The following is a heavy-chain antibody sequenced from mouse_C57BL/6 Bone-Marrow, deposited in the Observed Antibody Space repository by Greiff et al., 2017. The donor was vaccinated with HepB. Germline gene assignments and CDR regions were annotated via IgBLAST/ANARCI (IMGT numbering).Heavy chain of an antibody. D-gene: IGHD6-1*01. Sequence: DVQLQESGAELVRPGASVKLSCTASGFNIKDDYMHWVKQRPGQGLEWIGWIDPENGDTEYASKFQGKATITADTSSDTAYLQLSSLTSEDTAVYYWTGYLLLAYGGQGTLVTVSA. J-gene: IGHJ3*01. CDR2: IDPENGDT. V-gene: IGHV14-4*01. CDR1: GFNIKDDY. CDR3: TGYLLLAY.